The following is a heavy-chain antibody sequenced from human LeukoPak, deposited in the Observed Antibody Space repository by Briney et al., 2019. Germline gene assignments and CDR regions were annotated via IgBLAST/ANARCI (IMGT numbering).Heavy chain of an antibody. Sequence: SETLSLTCTVSGGSISSYYWSWIRQPAGKGLEWIGRIYTSGSTNYNPSLKSRVTMSVDTSKNQFSLKLSSVTAADTAVYYCAKESMITFGGVIVKRYYYYYMDVWGKGTTVTISS. J-gene: IGHJ6*03. CDR2: IYTSGST. CDR3: AKESMITFGGVIVKRYYYYYMDV. V-gene: IGHV4-4*07. CDR1: GGSISSYY. D-gene: IGHD3-16*02.